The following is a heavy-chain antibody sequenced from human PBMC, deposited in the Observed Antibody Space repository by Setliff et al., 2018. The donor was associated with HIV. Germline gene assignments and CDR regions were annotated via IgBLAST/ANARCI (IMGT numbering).Heavy chain of an antibody. CDR1: GYTFTGYY. D-gene: IGHD2-21*02. J-gene: IGHJ4*02. CDR2: INPNSGDT. CDR3: ARGQYCGGDCYSV. Sequence: ASVKVSCKASGYTFTGYYMHWVRQAPGQGLEWMGWINPNSGDTNHAQKFQGRVTMTRDTSISTAYMELSRLRSDDTAVYYCARGQYCGGDCYSVWGQGTLVTVSS. V-gene: IGHV1-2*02.